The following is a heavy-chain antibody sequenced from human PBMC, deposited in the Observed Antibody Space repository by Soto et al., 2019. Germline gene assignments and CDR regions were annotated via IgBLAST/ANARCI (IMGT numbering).Heavy chain of an antibody. CDR2: INAGNGNT. CDR3: AREGCSNGVCYDNAFDI. V-gene: IGHV1-3*01. Sequence: ASVKVSCKASGYTFTTYAIHWMRQAPGQRPEWMAWINAGNGNTKYSEKFKGRVAITRDTSASTAYMELSSLRSEDTAVYYCAREGCSNGVCYDNAFDIWGQGTMVTVSS. CDR1: GYTFTTYA. J-gene: IGHJ3*02. D-gene: IGHD2-8*01.